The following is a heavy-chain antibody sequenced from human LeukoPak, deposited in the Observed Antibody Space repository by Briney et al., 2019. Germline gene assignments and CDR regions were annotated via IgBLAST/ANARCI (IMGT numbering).Heavy chain of an antibody. CDR2: INHSGST. CDR3: ARGGIAVAGTRVRAKLFDC. V-gene: IGHV4-34*01. D-gene: IGHD6-19*01. Sequence: SETLSLTCAVYGGSFSGYYWSWIRQPPGKGLEWIGEINHSGSTNYNPSLKSRVTISVDTSKNQFSLKLSSVTAADTAVYYCARGGIAVAGTRVRAKLFDCWGQGTLVTVSS. J-gene: IGHJ4*02. CDR1: GGSFSGYY.